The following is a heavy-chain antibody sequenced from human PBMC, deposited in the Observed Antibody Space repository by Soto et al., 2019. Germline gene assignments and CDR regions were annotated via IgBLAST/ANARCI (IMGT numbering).Heavy chain of an antibody. CDR1: GYTFTGYY. D-gene: IGHD2-8*01. Sequence: GASVKVSCKASGYTFTGYYMHWVRQAPGQGLEWMGWINPNSGGTNYAQKFQGRVTMTRDTSISTAYMELSRLRSDDTALYHCARGLLESSDSTGVYQEEYWGQGSLVTVSS. V-gene: IGHV1-2*02. CDR3: ARGLLESSDSTGVYQEEY. J-gene: IGHJ4*02. CDR2: INPNSGGT.